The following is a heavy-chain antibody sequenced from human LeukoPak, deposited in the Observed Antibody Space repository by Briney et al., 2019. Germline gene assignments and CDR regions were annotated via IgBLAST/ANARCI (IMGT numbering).Heavy chain of an antibody. CDR2: LYTSGST. Sequence: SETLSLTCTVSGGSISGYYWSWIRQTAGKGLEWIGRLYTSGSTNYNPSLKSRVTMSVDTSRNQFSLKLTSVTAADTAVYYCARVGMAVAESFFDYRGQGTLVTVSS. D-gene: IGHD6-19*01. J-gene: IGHJ4*02. V-gene: IGHV4-4*07. CDR3: ARVGMAVAESFFDY. CDR1: GGSISGYY.